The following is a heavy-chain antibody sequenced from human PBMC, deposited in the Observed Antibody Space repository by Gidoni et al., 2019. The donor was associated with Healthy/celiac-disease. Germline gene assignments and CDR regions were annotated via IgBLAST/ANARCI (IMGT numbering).Heavy chain of an antibody. CDR3: AKVRIAAHDY. Sequence: EVQLLESGGGLVQPGGSLSLSCAASGFTFRSYAMSWVRQAPGKGLEWGSAISGSGGSTYYADSVKGRFTISRDNSKNTLYLQMNSLRAEDTAVYYCAKVRIAAHDYWGQGTLVTVSS. CDR2: ISGSGGST. D-gene: IGHD6-13*01. CDR1: GFTFRSYA. J-gene: IGHJ4*02. V-gene: IGHV3-23*01.